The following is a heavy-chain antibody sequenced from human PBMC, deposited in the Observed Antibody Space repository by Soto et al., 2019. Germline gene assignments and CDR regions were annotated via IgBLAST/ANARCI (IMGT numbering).Heavy chain of an antibody. Sequence: GASVKVSCKASGYTFTSYGISCVLQSPLQGLEWMGWISAYNGNTNYAQKLQGRVTMTTDTSTSTAYMELRSLRSDDTAVYYCARDQGYSGYGNWFDPWGQGTLVTVSS. J-gene: IGHJ5*02. CDR3: ARDQGYSGYGNWFDP. CDR1: GYTFTSYG. CDR2: ISAYNGNT. V-gene: IGHV1-18*01. D-gene: IGHD5-12*01.